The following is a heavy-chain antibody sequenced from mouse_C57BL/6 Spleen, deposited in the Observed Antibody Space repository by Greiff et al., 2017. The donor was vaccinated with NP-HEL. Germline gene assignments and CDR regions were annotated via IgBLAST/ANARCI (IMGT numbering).Heavy chain of an antibody. CDR2: INYDGSST. CDR1: GFTFSDYY. D-gene: IGHD2-2*01. V-gene: IGHV5-16*01. Sequence: EVKLMESEGGLVHPGSSMKLSCTASGFTFSDYYMAWVRQVPEKGLEWVANINYDGSSTYYLDSLKSRFIISRDNAKNILYLQMSSLKSEDTATYYCARDRLHAMDYWGQGTSVTVSS. J-gene: IGHJ4*01. CDR3: ARDRLHAMDY.